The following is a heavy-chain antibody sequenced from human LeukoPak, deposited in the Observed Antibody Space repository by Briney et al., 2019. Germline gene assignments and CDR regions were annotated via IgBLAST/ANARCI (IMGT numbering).Heavy chain of an antibody. CDR1: GFSISGHW. J-gene: IGHJ6*02. CDR2: INADGSET. CDR3: GRGHYGLDV. Sequence: PGGSLRLSCTAPGFSISGHWQTWVRQTPGKGLEWVAHINADGSETSYAGSVKGRFTISKDSVENSVTLQMNSLRVEDTGVYYCGRGHYGLDVWGQGATVTVSS. V-gene: IGHV3-7*01.